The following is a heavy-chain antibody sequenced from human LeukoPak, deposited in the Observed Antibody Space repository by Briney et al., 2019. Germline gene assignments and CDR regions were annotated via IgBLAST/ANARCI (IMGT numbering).Heavy chain of an antibody. Sequence: SVKVSCKASGYAFTSYDMNWVRPATGQGLEWMGTINPSGGSTNYAQRFQGRVTMTRDTSTSTVYMELSSLRSEDTAVYYCARGVAGTRNWFDPWGQGTLVTVSS. CDR2: INPSGGST. CDR1: GYAFTSYD. CDR3: ARGVAGTRNWFDP. V-gene: IGHV1-46*01. D-gene: IGHD6-19*01. J-gene: IGHJ5*02.